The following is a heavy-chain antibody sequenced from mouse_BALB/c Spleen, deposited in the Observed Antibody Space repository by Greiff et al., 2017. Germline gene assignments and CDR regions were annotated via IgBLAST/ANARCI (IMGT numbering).Heavy chain of an antibody. CDR3: ARPNRITDAMDY. D-gene: IGHD2-4*01. Sequence: EVQLQQSGGGLVQPGGSRKLSCAASGFTFSSFGMHWVRQAPEKGLEWVAYISSGSSTIYYADTVKGRFTISRDNPKNTLFLQMTSLRSEDTAMYYCARPNRITDAMDYWGQGTSVTVSS. V-gene: IGHV5-17*02. CDR2: ISSGSSTI. J-gene: IGHJ4*01. CDR1: GFTFSSFG.